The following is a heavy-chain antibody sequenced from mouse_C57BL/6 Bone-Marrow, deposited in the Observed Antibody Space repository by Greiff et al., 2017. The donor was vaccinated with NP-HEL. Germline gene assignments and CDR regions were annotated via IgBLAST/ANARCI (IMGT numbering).Heavy chain of an antibody. CDR1: GFTFSSYA. CDR2: ISDGGSYT. V-gene: IGHV5-4*01. D-gene: IGHD2-5*01. CDR3: ARDSNLAWFAY. Sequence: EVKLVESGGGLVKPGGSLKLSCAASGFTFSSYAMSWVRQTPEKRLEWVATISDGGSYTYYPDNVKGRFTISRDNAKNNLYLQMSHLKSEDTAMYYCARDSNLAWFAYWGQGTLVTVSA. J-gene: IGHJ3*01.